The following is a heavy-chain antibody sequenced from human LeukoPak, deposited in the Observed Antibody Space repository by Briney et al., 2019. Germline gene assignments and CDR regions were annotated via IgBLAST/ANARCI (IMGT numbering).Heavy chain of an antibody. CDR2: IKHSGSA. V-gene: IGHV4-34*01. CDR1: GGSFTGYY. Sequence: SETLSLTCGVFGGSFTGYYWSWIRQPPGKGLEWIGEIKHSGSASYNPSLKSRVTISVDTSKNQFSLNLNSVTAADTAIYYCARTGGPCSTTTCYRRGRLDYWGRGTLVTVSS. D-gene: IGHD2-2*02. CDR3: ARTGGPCSTTTCYRRGRLDY. J-gene: IGHJ4*02.